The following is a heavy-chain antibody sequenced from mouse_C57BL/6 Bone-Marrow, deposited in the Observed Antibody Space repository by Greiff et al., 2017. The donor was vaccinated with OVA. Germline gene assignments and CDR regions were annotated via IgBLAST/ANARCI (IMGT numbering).Heavy chain of an antibody. Sequence: QVQLQQPGAELVRPGSSVKLSCKASGYTFTSYWMHWVKQRPIQGLEWIGNIDPSDSEPHYNQKFKDKATLTVDKSSSTAYMQLSSLTSEDSAVYYCARERAVVADWYFDVWGTGTTVTVSS. D-gene: IGHD1-1*01. CDR3: ARERAVVADWYFDV. J-gene: IGHJ1*03. V-gene: IGHV1-52*01. CDR1: GYTFTSYW. CDR2: IDPSDSEP.